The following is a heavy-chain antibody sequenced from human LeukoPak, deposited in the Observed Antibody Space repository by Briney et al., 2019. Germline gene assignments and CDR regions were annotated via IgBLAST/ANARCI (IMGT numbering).Heavy chain of an antibody. CDR1: GFTFSSYG. CDR3: AKDPGAYGSGSYVDFDY. D-gene: IGHD3-10*01. CDR2: ISYDGSNK. V-gene: IGHV3-30*18. J-gene: IGHJ4*02. Sequence: GGSLRLSCAASGFTFSSYGVHWVRQAPGKGLEWVAVISYDGSNKYYADSVKGRFTISRDNSKNTLYLQMNSLRAEDTAVYYCAKDPGAYGSGSYVDFDYWGQGTLVTVSS.